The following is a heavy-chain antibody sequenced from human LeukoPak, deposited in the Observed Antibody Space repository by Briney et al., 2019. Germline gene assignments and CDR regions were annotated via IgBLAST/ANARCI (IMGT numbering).Heavy chain of an antibody. CDR1: GYTFTSYG. CDR2: INTNTGNP. CDR3: ARERYGGNSAVDP. Sequence: ASVKVSCKASGYTFTSYGISWVRQAPGQGLEWMGWINTNTGNPTYAQGFTGRFVFSLDTSVSTAYLQISSLKAEDTAVYYCARERYGGNSAVDPWGQGTLVTVSS. D-gene: IGHD4-23*01. J-gene: IGHJ5*02. V-gene: IGHV7-4-1*02.